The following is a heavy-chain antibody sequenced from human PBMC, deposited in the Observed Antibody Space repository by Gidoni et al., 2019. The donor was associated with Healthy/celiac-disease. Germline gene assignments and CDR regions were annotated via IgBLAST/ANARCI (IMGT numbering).Heavy chain of an antibody. CDR2: FDPRDGET. Sequence: QVQLVQSGAEVKKHGASVKVACMVSGYTLPALSMHRVRQAPGKGLELMGGFDPRDGETIYAQKCQGRVTMTEATSTATASMELSSLRSEDTAVYYCAIPGGARPHYYYIDVWGKGTTVTVSS. D-gene: IGHD3-16*01. CDR3: AIPGGARPHYYYIDV. V-gene: IGHV1-24*01. CDR1: GYTLPALS. J-gene: IGHJ6*03.